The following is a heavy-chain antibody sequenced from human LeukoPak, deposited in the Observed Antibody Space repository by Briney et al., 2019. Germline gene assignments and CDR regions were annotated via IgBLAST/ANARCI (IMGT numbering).Heavy chain of an antibody. CDR2: INPNSGGT. V-gene: IGHV1-2*02. D-gene: IGHD5-18*01. CDR1: GYTFTGYY. Sequence: ASVKVSCKASGYTFTGYYMNWVRQAPGQGLEWMGWINPNSGGTNYAQKFQGRVTMARDTSISTAYMELSRLRSDDTAVYYCARDFAMWGYSHDYWGQGTLVTVSS. J-gene: IGHJ4*02. CDR3: ARDFAMWGYSHDY.